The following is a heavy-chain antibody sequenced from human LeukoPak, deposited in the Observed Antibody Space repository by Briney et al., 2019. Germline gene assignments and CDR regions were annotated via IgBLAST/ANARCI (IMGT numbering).Heavy chain of an antibody. Sequence: GESLKISCQGSGYSFTSYWIGWVRQMPGKGLEWMGIIYPGDSDTRYSPSFQGQVTISADKSISTAYLQWSSLKASDTAMYYCARQGRTGTTYYYYGMDVWGQGTTVTVSS. CDR1: GYSFTSYW. CDR2: IYPGDSDT. J-gene: IGHJ6*02. V-gene: IGHV5-51*01. CDR3: ARQGRTGTTYYYYGMDV. D-gene: IGHD1-7*01.